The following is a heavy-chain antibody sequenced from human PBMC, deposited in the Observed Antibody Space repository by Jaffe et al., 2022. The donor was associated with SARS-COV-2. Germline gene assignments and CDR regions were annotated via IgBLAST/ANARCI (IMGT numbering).Heavy chain of an antibody. D-gene: IGHD3-10*01. CDR2: MNPNSGNT. CDR3: GTGLWGYYGSGSLNFDY. V-gene: IGHV1-8*01. CDR1: GYTFTSYD. J-gene: IGHJ4*02. Sequence: QVQLVQSGAEVKKPGASVKVSCKASGYTFTSYDINWVRQATGQGLEWMGWMNPNSGNTGYAQKFQGRVTMTRNTSISTAYMELSSLRSEDTAVYYCGTGLWGYYGSGSLNFDYWGQGTLVTVSS.